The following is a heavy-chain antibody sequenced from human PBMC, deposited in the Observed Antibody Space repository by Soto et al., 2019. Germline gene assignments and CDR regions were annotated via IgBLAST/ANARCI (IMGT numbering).Heavy chain of an antibody. V-gene: IGHV4-31*03. D-gene: IGHD5-12*01. J-gene: IGHJ4*02. CDR1: GGSISSGGYY. Sequence: QVQLQESGPGLVKPSQTLSLTCTVSGGSISSGGYYWSWIRQHPGKGLEWIGYIYYSGSTYYNPSLQSRVTRSVRTSKNQVSLKLSSLNAADTGVYYLATRDGYNSGGEYWGQGTLVTVSS. CDR3: ATRDGYNSGGEY. CDR2: IYYSGST.